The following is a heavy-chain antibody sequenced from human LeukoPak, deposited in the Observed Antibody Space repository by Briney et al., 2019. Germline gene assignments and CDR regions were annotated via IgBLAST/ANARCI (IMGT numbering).Heavy chain of an antibody. Sequence: PSETLSLTCTVSGSSISGYYWSWIRQPPVKGLEWIGYIYHSGSTNYNPSLKSRVTISVDTSKNQFSLKLSSVTAADTAVYYCARDATYYGSGSYYQGFDPWGQGTLVTVSS. CDR2: IYHSGST. CDR1: GSSISGYY. CDR3: ARDATYYGSGSYYQGFDP. J-gene: IGHJ5*02. D-gene: IGHD3-10*01. V-gene: IGHV4-59*01.